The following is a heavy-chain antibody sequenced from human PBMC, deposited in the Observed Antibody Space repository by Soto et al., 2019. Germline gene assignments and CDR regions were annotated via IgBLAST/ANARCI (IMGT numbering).Heavy chain of an antibody. CDR1: GFTFGDYA. V-gene: IGHV3-49*04. D-gene: IGHD3-22*01. CDR2: IRSKAYGGTT. J-gene: IGHJ4*02. Sequence: GGSLRLSCTASGFTFGDYAMSWVRQAPGKGLEWVGFIRSKAYGGTTEYAASVKGRFTISRDDSKSIAYLQMNSLKTEDTAVYYCIQHYDSSGYYDYWGQGPLVTVYS. CDR3: IQHYDSSGYYDY.